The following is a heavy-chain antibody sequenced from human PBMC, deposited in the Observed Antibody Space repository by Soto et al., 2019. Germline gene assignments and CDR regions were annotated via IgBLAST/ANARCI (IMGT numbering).Heavy chain of an antibody. CDR3: ARREPYSRGGYYGMDV. CDR1: GGTFSSYA. J-gene: IGHJ6*02. V-gene: IGHV1-69*13. CDR2: IIPIFGTA. Sequence: GASVKVSYKASGGTFSSYAISWVRQAPGQGLEWMGGIIPIFGTANYAQKFQGRVTITADESTSTAYMELSSLRSEDTAVYYCARREPYSRGGYYGMDVWGQGTTVTVSS. D-gene: IGHD6-19*01.